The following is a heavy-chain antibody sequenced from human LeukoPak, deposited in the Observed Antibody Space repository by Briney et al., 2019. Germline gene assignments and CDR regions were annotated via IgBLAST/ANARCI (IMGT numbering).Heavy chain of an antibody. J-gene: IGHJ4*02. D-gene: IGHD4-17*01. Sequence: ASVKVSCKASGYTFTMYYIHWVRQAPGQGLEWMGMINPSDGATTYAQRFQGRVTITTDESTSTAYMELSSLRSEDTAVYYCARGGRTVTTITPPDYWGQGTLVTVSS. CDR1: GYTFTMYY. CDR2: INPSDGAT. CDR3: ARGGRTVTTITPPDY. V-gene: IGHV1-46*01.